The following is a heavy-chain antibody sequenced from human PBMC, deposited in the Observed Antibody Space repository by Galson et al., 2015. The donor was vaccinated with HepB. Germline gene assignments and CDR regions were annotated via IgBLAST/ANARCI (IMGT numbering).Heavy chain of an antibody. Sequence: SLRLSCAASGFTFDSYSIHWVRQAPGKGLEWVALISYDGSETYYADSVKGRFTISRDNSQNTLYLQMNSLRPEDTAVYYCAREYANGGAFDCWGQGTLLTVSS. CDR2: ISYDGSET. CDR3: AREYANGGAFDC. V-gene: IGHV3-30*04. J-gene: IGHJ4*02. D-gene: IGHD2-8*01. CDR1: GFTFDSYS.